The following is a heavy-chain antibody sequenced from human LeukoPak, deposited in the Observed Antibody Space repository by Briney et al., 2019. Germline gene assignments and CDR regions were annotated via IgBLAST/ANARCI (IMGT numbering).Heavy chain of an antibody. CDR1: GYTFTGYY. J-gene: IGHJ5*02. CDR3: ARSYSSSSNWFDP. CDR2: IIPNSGGT. V-gene: IGHV1-2*02. D-gene: IGHD6-13*01. Sequence: GASVKVSCKASGYTFTGYYMHWVRQAPGQGLEWMGWIIPNSGGTNYAQNFQGRVTMTRDTSISTVYMELSSLGSDDTAVYYCARSYSSSSNWFDPWGQGTLVTVSS.